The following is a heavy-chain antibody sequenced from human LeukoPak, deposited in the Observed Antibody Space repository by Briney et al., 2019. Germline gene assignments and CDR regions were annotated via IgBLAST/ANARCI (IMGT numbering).Heavy chain of an antibody. CDR3: ARVTEEEHAFYG. CDR2: IYDSGST. V-gene: IGHV4-39*01. CDR1: GGSITTRCRC. D-gene: IGHD1-26*01. Sequence: SEALSLTCTVSGGSITTRCRCWGWIRQPPGKGLDWIGTIYDSGSTYYYPSLKSRVTISVDTSKNQFSLRLSSVTAADTAVYYCARVTEEEHAFYGRGQGTMVTVSS. J-gene: IGHJ3*01.